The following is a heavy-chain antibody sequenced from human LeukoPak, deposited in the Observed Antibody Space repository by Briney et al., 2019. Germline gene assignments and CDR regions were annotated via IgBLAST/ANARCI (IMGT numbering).Heavy chain of an antibody. CDR3: AKDRSSPYYYYYMDV. V-gene: IGHV3-23*01. D-gene: IGHD2-2*01. CDR1: GFTFSSYA. CDR2: ISGSGGST. J-gene: IGHJ6*03. Sequence: PGGSLRLSCAASGFTFSSYAMSWVRQAPGKGLEWVSAISGSGGSTYYADSVKGRFTIPRDNSKNTLYLQMNSLRAEDTAVYYCAKDRSSPYYYYYMDVWGKGTTVTVSS.